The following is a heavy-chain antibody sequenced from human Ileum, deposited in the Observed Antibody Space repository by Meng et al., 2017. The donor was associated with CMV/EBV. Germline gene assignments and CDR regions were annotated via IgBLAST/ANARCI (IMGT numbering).Heavy chain of an antibody. CDR1: GGTFSSYA. D-gene: IGHD3-3*01. CDR3: ARSQLRFLEWLLSGFDY. Sequence: SVKVSCKASGGTFSSYAISGVRQAPGQGLEWMGGIIPIFGTANYAQKFQGRVTITTDESTSTAYMDLSSLSSEATSVYYCARSQLRFLEWLLSGFDYWGQGTLVTVSS. V-gene: IGHV1-69*05. CDR2: IIPIFGTA. J-gene: IGHJ4*02.